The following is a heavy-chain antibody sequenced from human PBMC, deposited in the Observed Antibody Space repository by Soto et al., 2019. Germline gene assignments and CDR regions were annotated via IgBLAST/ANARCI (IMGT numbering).Heavy chain of an antibody. D-gene: IGHD2-21*01. Sequence: PSETLSLTSTVSGGSISSGGYYRSWIRQHPGKGLVWIGYIYFSGSTYYNPSLKSRVTISVDTSKNQFSLKLSSVTAADTAVYYCARAARQLHMVQEFDPWGQGTLVTVSS. CDR3: ARAARQLHMVQEFDP. J-gene: IGHJ5*02. V-gene: IGHV4-31*03. CDR1: GGSISSGGYY. CDR2: IYFSGST.